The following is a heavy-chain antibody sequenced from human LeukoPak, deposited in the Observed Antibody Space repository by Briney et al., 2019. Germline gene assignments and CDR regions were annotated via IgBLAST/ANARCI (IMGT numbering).Heavy chain of an antibody. CDR3: ARALRTGQGDYVPVL. J-gene: IGHJ4*02. CDR2: IYPGDSET. D-gene: IGHD4-17*01. Sequence: GESLKISCKASGYRFTNYWIGWVRQMPGKGLEWMVIIYPGDSETGYSPSFQGQVTISADKSISTTYLQWSSLKASDTVMYYCARALRTGQGDYVPVLWGQGTLVTVSS. CDR1: GYRFTNYW. V-gene: IGHV5-51*01.